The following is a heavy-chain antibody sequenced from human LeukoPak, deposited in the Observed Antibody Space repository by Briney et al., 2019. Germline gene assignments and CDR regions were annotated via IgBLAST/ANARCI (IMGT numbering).Heavy chain of an antibody. D-gene: IGHD2-2*02. Sequence: SVKVSCKASGGTFSSYAISWVRQAPGQGLEWMRGIIPIFGTANYAQKFQGRVTITTDESTSTAYMELSSLRSEDTAVYYCARDIGYCSSTSCYTDYYYYMDVWGKGTTVTVSS. J-gene: IGHJ6*03. V-gene: IGHV1-69*05. CDR2: IIPIFGTA. CDR1: GGTFSSYA. CDR3: ARDIGYCSSTSCYTDYYYYMDV.